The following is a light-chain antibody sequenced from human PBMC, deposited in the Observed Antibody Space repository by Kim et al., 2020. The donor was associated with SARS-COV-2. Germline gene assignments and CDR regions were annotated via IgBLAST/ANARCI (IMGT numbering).Light chain of an antibody. CDR2: GAS. CDR3: QQYDDWTPWT. V-gene: IGKV3-15*01. J-gene: IGKJ1*01. CDR1: QSVGSN. Sequence: GAPGERATLSCRASQSVGSNVAWYQQKPGQAPRLLIYGASTRATDIPARFSGSGSGTEFTLTISSLQSEDLADYFCQQYDDWTPWTFGQGTKLEI.